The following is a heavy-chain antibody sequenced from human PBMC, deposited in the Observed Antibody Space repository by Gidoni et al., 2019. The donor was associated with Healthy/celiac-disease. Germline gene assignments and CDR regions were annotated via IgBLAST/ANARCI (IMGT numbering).Heavy chain of an antibody. Sequence: QVQLQQRCAALLKPSVTPSLTCAVYGRSFRGYYWSWSRQPSGQGLEWFGEINHSGRTNYNPSVKSRVTRSVDTSKNQFSLKLSSVTAADTAVYYCARGRPSYDYVWGSYRYTWDIWGQGTLVTVSS. CDR3: ARGRPSYDYVWGSYRYTWDI. CDR1: GRSFRGYY. D-gene: IGHD3-16*02. CDR2: INHSGRT. V-gene: IGHV4-34*01. J-gene: IGHJ4*02.